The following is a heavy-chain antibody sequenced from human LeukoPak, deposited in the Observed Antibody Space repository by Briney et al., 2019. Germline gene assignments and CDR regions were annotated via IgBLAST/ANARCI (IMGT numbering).Heavy chain of an antibody. J-gene: IGHJ4*02. CDR3: TGTTWIKGLDY. D-gene: IGHD5-12*01. CDR2: LKSKADGGTA. Sequence: PGGSLRLSCAASGFTLNNAWMTWVRQAPGKGLEWVGRLKSKADGGTAYYAAPVRGRFTISRDDSINTLYLQMNSLKTEDTAVYYCTGTTWIKGLDYWGQGTLVTVSS. CDR1: GFTLNNAW. V-gene: IGHV3-15*01.